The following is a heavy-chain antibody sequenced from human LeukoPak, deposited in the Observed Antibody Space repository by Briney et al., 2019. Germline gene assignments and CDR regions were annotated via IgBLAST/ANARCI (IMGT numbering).Heavy chain of an antibody. Sequence: SETLSLTCAVSGGSISSSSYYWGWIRQPPGKGLEWIGSIYYSGSTYYNPSLKSRVTISVDTSKNQFSLKLSSVTAADTAVYYCAKNGADYWGQGTLVTVSS. CDR1: GGSISSSSYY. CDR2: IYYSGST. J-gene: IGHJ4*02. D-gene: IGHD1-1*01. CDR3: AKNGADY. V-gene: IGHV4-39*01.